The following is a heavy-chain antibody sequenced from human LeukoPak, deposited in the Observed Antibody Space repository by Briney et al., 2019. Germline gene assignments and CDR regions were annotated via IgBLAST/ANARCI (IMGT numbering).Heavy chain of an antibody. CDR1: GYSFTNYR. J-gene: IGHJ4*02. CDR2: IDPGDSDT. V-gene: IGHV5-51*01. CDR3: ARLVLTSFDY. Sequence: GESLKISCKGSGYSFTNYRIGWVRQMPGKGLEWMGIIDPGDSDTTYSPSFRGQGTISADKSISTAYLQWSNLKASDTAMYYCARLVLTSFDYWGQGTLVTVSS. D-gene: IGHD6-6*01.